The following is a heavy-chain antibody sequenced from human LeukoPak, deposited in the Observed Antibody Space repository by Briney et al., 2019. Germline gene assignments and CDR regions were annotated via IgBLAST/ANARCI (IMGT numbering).Heavy chain of an antibody. Sequence: GGSLRLSCAASRFTFSNYGMHWVRQAPGKGLEWVAFIRYDGNNKYYADSVKGRFTISRDNSKNTLYLQMNSLRAEDTAVYYCAIGIRGYSGYALDYWGQGTLVTVSS. CDR3: AIGIRGYSGYALDY. CDR1: RFTFSNYG. J-gene: IGHJ4*02. D-gene: IGHD5-12*01. V-gene: IGHV3-30*02. CDR2: IRYDGNNK.